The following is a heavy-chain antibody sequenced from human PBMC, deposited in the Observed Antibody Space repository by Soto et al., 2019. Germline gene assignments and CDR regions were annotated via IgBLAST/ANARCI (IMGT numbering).Heavy chain of an antibody. D-gene: IGHD3-22*01. CDR3: ATAYVSDFENRNYYRDAFDI. Sequence: GESLKISCKASGYSFSFYWIGWVRQMPGKGLEWMAIMYPDDSDIRYSPSFEAHVTISADKSTSTAFLQWSSLKASDTAMYYCATAYVSDFENRNYYRDAFDIWGQGTLVTVSS. V-gene: IGHV5-51*01. CDR2: MYPDDSDI. J-gene: IGHJ3*02. CDR1: GYSFSFYW.